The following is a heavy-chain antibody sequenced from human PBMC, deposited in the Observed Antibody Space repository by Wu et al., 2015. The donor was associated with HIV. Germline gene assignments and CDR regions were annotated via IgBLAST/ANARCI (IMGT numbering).Heavy chain of an antibody. CDR2: FDPEDGET. CDR3: ATGRFLSGSYADAFDT. J-gene: IGHJ3*02. D-gene: IGHD1-26*01. CDR1: GYTLTELS. Sequence: QVQLVQSGAEVKKPGASVKVSCKVSGYTLTELSMHWVRQAPGKGLEWMGGFDPEDGETIYAQKFQGRVTMTEDTSTDTAYMELSSLRSEDTAVYYCATGRFLSGSYADAFDTWGQGTMVTVSS. V-gene: IGHV1-24*01.